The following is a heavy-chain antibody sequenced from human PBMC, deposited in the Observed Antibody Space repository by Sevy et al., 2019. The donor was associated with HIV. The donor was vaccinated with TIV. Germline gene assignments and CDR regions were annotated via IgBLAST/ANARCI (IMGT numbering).Heavy chain of an antibody. Sequence: GGSLRLSCAASGFTFSDAWMSWVRQPPGKGLEWVGRIKSKTNGGTTDYAAPVKGSFAISRDDSKNMVYHQMNSLRTDETGVYNSVTEEYYDFWSGDYAGGYYSYGIYAWGQGTTVTVSS. D-gene: IGHD3-3*01. CDR3: VTEEYYDFWSGDYAGGYYSYGIYA. V-gene: IGHV3-15*01. J-gene: IGHJ6*02. CDR1: GFTFSDAW. CDR2: IKSKTNGGTT.